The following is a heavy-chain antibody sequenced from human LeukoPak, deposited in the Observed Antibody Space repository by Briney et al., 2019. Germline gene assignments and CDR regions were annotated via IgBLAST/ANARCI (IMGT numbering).Heavy chain of an antibody. CDR3: ARDQAVADNNWFDS. J-gene: IGHJ5*01. CDR1: GGSISSGTNY. CDR2: VYTSGNT. Sequence: PSETLSLTCTVSGGSISSGTNYWTWIRQPAGKELEWIGRVYTSGNTNYTPSLKSRVTISLDTSKNQFSLKLNSLTAADTAVYYCARDQAVADNNWFDSWGQGILVTVSS. D-gene: IGHD6-19*01. V-gene: IGHV4-61*02.